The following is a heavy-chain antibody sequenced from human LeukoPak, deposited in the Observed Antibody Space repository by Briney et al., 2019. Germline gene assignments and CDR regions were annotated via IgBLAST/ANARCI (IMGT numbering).Heavy chain of an antibody. V-gene: IGHV3-33*01. CDR1: GFTFSSYG. J-gene: IGHJ4*02. Sequence: GGSLRLSCAASGFTFSSYGMHWVRQAPGKGLEWVAVIWYDGSNKYYADSVKGRFTISRDNSKNTLYLQMSSLRAEDTAVYYCARDRSGWPQSYSFDYWGQGTLVTVSS. CDR2: IWYDGSNK. D-gene: IGHD6-19*01. CDR3: ARDRSGWPQSYSFDY.